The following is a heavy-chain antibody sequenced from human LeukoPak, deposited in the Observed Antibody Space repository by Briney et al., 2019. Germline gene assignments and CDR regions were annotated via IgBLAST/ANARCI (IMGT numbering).Heavy chain of an antibody. Sequence: GGSLRLSCAASGFTFDDYAMHWVRQAPGKGLEWVPGISWNSGSIGYADSVKGRFTISRDNAKNSLYLQMNSLRAEDTALYYCAKDILEEPAAMMEYWGQGTLVTVSS. V-gene: IGHV3-9*01. CDR1: GFTFDDYA. CDR3: AKDILEEPAAMMEY. CDR2: ISWNSGSI. D-gene: IGHD2-2*01. J-gene: IGHJ4*02.